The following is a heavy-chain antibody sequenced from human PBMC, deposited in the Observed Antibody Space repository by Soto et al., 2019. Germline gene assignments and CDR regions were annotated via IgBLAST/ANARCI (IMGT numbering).Heavy chain of an antibody. Sequence: ASVKVSCKASGYTFTSYDINWVRQATGQGLEWMGWMNPNSGNTDYAQKFQGRVTMTRNTSISTAYMELSSLRSEDTAVYYCASAAVPAAPDAFDIWGQGTMVTVSS. CDR1: GYTFTSYD. D-gene: IGHD2-2*01. V-gene: IGHV1-8*01. CDR2: MNPNSGNT. J-gene: IGHJ3*02. CDR3: ASAAVPAAPDAFDI.